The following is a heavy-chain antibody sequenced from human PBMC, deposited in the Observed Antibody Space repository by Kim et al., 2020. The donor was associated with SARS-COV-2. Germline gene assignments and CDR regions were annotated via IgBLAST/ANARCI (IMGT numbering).Heavy chain of an antibody. CDR1: GFTFSSYA. CDR2: ISGSGGST. Sequence: GGSLRLSCAASGFTFSSYAMSWVRQAPGKGLEWVSAISGSGGSTYYADSVKGRFTISRDNSKNTLYLQMNSLRAEDTAIYYCAKLGRITGTYFDYWGQGTLVTVSS. D-gene: IGHD1-20*01. V-gene: IGHV3-23*01. CDR3: AKLGRITGTYFDY. J-gene: IGHJ4*02.